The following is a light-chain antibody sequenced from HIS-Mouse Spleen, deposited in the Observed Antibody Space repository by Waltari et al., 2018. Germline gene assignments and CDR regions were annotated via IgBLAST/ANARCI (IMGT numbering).Light chain of an antibody. CDR2: EDN. CDR3: YSADSSGNHRV. CDR1: ALPKKY. J-gene: IGLJ2*01. V-gene: IGLV3-10*01. Sequence: SYELTQPPSVSVSPGQTARITCSADALPKKYPYWYQQKSGKAPVLVIYEDNKRPSGIPERFSGSSSGTMATLTISGAQVEDEADYYCYSADSSGNHRVFGGGTKLTVL.